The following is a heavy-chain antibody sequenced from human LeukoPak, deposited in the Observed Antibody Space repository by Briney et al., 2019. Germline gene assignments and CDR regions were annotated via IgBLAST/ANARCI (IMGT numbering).Heavy chain of an antibody. V-gene: IGHV3-7*01. D-gene: IGHD6-13*01. CDR3: ARIMNSSPDY. Sequence: GGSLRLSCAASGFTFSTYWMSWVRQAPEKGLEWVANIKEDGSDKYYVDSVNGRFTISRDNAKNSVYLHMNSLRAEDTAVYYCARIMNSSPDYWGQGTLVTVSS. J-gene: IGHJ4*02. CDR2: IKEDGSDK. CDR1: GFTFSTYW.